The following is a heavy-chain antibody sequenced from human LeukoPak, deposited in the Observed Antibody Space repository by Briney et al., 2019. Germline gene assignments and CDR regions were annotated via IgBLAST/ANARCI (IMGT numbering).Heavy chain of an antibody. V-gene: IGHV3-7*01. CDR1: GLTFSGQW. CDR2: IKHGGSEK. Sequence: PGGSLRLSCAVSGLTFSGQWMNWVRQAPGQGLEWVANIKHGGSEKYYVDSVKGRFTISREDAKSSLSLQMNSVRAEDTAVYYCAYSKNLNYWGQGTLVTVSS. D-gene: IGHD6-13*01. J-gene: IGHJ4*02. CDR3: AYSKNLNY.